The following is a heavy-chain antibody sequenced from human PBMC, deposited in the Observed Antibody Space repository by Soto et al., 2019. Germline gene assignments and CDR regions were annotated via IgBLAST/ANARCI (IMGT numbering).Heavy chain of an antibody. D-gene: IGHD3-10*01. Sequence: EVQLVESGGDLVQPGRSLRLSCAASGFTFDDYAMHWVRQAPGKGLWWVAGINWDSDTIAYAPSVRGRFTISRDNAKNSLYLQTTSLRAEDTALYFCARVLHTNMALMAVWGKGTTVTVSS. J-gene: IGHJ6*04. CDR1: GFTFDDYA. CDR3: ARVLHTNMALMAV. CDR2: INWDSDTI. V-gene: IGHV3-9*01.